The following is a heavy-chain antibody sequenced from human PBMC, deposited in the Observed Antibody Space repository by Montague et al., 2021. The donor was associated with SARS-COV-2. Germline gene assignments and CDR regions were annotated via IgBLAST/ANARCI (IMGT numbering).Heavy chain of an antibody. J-gene: IGHJ6*03. V-gene: IGHV4-39*01. Sequence: SETLSLTCTVSGGSISSSSHYWGWIRQPPGRGLEWIGSIYYSGSTYYNPSLQSRVTISVDTSKNQFSLKLSSVTAADTAVFYCARHSGDYTIFGVVIYYMDVWGQGTTVTVSS. CDR3: ARHSGDYTIFGVVIYYMDV. CDR2: IYYSGST. CDR1: GGSISSSSHY. D-gene: IGHD3-3*01.